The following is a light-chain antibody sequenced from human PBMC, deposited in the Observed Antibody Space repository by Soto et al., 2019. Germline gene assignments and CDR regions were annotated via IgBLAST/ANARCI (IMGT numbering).Light chain of an antibody. CDR2: LGS. CDR3: MQALKTPT. Sequence: DIVMTQSPLSLPVTPGEPASISCRSSQSLLHSNGYNYLDWYLQKPGQSPQLLIYLGSNRASGVPDRFSGSGSGTDFTLKISRVEAEDVGVYYCMQALKTPTFGQGTRLEIK. V-gene: IGKV2-28*01. CDR1: QSLLHSNGYNY. J-gene: IGKJ5*01.